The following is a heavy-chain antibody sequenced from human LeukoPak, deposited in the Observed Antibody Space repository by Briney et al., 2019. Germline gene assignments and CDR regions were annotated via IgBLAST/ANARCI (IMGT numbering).Heavy chain of an antibody. V-gene: IGHV4-38-2*01. CDR2: IYHSGST. CDR3: ARVSDSSGYHPGD. CDR1: GYSISSGYY. Sequence: SETLSLTCAVSGYSISSGYYWGWIRQPPGKGLEWIGSIYHSGSTYYNPSLKSRLTISVDTSKNQFSLKLSSVTAADTAVYYCARVSDSSGYHPGDWGEGTLVTVSS. D-gene: IGHD3-22*01. J-gene: IGHJ4*02.